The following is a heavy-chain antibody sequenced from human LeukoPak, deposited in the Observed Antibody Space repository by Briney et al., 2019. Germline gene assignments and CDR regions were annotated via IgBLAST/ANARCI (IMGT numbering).Heavy chain of an antibody. CDR2: INPNSGDT. CDR3: ARGPYDY. D-gene: IGHD3-22*01. CDR1: GYTFTGFY. V-gene: IGHV1-2*02. J-gene: IGHJ2*01. Sequence: ASVKVSCKASGYTFTGFYIHWVRQAPGQGLEWMGWINPNSGDTNYAQKFQGGVSMTTGTSINTAYMDLNRLRSDDSAIYYCARGPYDYWGRGTLVTVSS.